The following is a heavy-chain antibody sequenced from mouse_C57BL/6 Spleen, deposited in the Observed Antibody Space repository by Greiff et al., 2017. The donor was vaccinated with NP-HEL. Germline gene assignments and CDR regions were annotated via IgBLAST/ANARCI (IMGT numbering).Heavy chain of an antibody. V-gene: IGHV2-5*01. CDR1: GFSLTSYG. CDR2: IWRGGST. Sequence: QVQLQQSGPGLVQPSQSLSITCTVSGFSLTSYGVHWVRQSPGKGLEWLGVIWRGGSTDYNAAFMSRLSITKDNSKSQVFFKMNSLQADDTAIYYCANHYDYDGGWFAYWGQGTLATVSA. J-gene: IGHJ3*01. CDR3: ANHYDYDGGWFAY. D-gene: IGHD2-4*01.